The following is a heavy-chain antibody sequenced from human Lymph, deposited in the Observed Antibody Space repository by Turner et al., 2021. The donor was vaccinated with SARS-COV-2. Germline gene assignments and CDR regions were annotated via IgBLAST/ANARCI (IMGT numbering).Heavy chain of an antibody. Sequence: QVQLLQSGAEVKKPGASVKVSCKASGYTFTNYGISWVRQAPGEGLEWMGWISGNNDNTNYAQKLQGRVTMTTDTSTSKAYMELRSLRSDDTAVYYCARSNFDWLFSPDWFDPWGQGTLVIVSS. CDR1: GYTFTNYG. CDR2: ISGNNDNT. CDR3: ARSNFDWLFSPDWFDP. D-gene: IGHD3-9*01. V-gene: IGHV1-18*01. J-gene: IGHJ5*02.